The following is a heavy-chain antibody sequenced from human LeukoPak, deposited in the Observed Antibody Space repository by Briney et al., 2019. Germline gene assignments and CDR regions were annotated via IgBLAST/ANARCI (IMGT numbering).Heavy chain of an antibody. CDR2: IYTSGST. J-gene: IGHJ6*03. D-gene: IGHD6-13*01. CDR1: GGSISSYY. CDR3: ARYMAYSSSWSYYYYMDV. V-gene: IGHV4-4*07. Sequence: SETLSLTCSVSGGSISSYYWSWIRQPAGKGLEWIGRIYTSGSTNYNPSLKSRVTISVDKSKNQFSLKLNSVTAADTAVYYCARYMAYSSSWSYYYYMDVWGKGTTVTVSS.